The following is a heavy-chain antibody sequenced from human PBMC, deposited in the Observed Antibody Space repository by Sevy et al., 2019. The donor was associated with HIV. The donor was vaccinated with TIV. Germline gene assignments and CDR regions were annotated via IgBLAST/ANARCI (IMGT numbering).Heavy chain of an antibody. CDR2: IYYSGRT. D-gene: IGHD4-4*01. Sequence: SETLSLTCTVSGDSISGYYWSWIRQPPGKGLEWIGYIYYSGRTDYNPSLKSRVIISQDTSKNQFSLKLTSVTDADTAVYVCARAYSNYYYAMDVWGQGTTVTVSS. CDR1: GDSISGYY. CDR3: ARAYSNYYYAMDV. V-gene: IGHV4-59*01. J-gene: IGHJ6*02.